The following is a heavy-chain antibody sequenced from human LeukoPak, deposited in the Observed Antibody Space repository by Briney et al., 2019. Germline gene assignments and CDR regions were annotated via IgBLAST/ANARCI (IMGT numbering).Heavy chain of an antibody. CDR1: GFTFSGSA. J-gene: IGHJ4*02. V-gene: IGHV3-73*01. CDR3: AKLGGPYGGDDY. D-gene: IGHD2-21*02. CDR2: IRSKANSYAT. Sequence: GGSLRLSCAASGFTFSGSAMHWVRQASGKGLEWVGRIRSKANSYATAYAASVKGRFTISRDNSKNTLYLQMNSLRAEDTAVYYCAKLGGPYGGDDYWGQGTLVTVSS.